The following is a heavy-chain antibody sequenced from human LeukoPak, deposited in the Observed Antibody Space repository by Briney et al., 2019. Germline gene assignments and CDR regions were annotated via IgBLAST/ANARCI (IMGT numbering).Heavy chain of an antibody. V-gene: IGHV3-53*01. CDR2: IYSGGST. CDR1: GFTVSSNY. Sequence: PGGSLRLSCAASGFTVSSNYMSWVRQAPGKGLEWVSSIYSGGSTFYADSVKGRFSISRDNSKNTLYLQMNSLRAEDTAVYYCARVTSSGWYGGFDYWGQGTLVTVSS. CDR3: ARVTSSGWYGGFDY. D-gene: IGHD6-19*01. J-gene: IGHJ4*02.